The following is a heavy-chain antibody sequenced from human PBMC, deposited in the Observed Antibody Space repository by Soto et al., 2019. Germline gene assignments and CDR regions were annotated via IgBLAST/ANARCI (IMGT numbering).Heavy chain of an antibody. D-gene: IGHD3-22*01. Sequence: QVQLVQSGAEVKKPGSSVKVSCKASAGTFSSYGISWVRQAPGQGLEWMGGIMPIFGTPNYAQKFQGRVTIVGDESTCTGYMKPSSLASEDTAVFYCARDRCWKSYYYDSSVPYFYGIDVWGQGAMVTVAS. CDR1: AGTFSSYG. CDR3: ARDRCWKSYYYDSSVPYFYGIDV. J-gene: IGHJ6*01. CDR2: IMPIFGTP. V-gene: IGHV1-69*19.